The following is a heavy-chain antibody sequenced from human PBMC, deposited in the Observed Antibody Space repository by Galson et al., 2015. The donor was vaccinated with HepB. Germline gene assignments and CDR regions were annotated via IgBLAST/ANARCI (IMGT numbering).Heavy chain of an antibody. CDR1: GFTLSSYG. J-gene: IGHJ4*02. CDR2: ISHDGSNK. CDR3: AKLIVVVLAAISPSWQDY. Sequence: SLRLSCAASGFTLSSYGIHWVRQAPGKGLDWLAVISHDGSNKYYADSVKGRFTMSRDNSKNTLYLQMNSLRAEDTAVYYCAKLIVVVLAAISPSWQDYWGQGTLVTVSS. V-gene: IGHV3-30*18. D-gene: IGHD2-2*02.